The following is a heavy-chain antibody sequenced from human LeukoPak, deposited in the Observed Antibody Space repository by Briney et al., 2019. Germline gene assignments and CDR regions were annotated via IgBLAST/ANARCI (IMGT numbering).Heavy chain of an antibody. D-gene: IGHD6-19*01. CDR2: ITGSGGSST. V-gene: IGHV3-23*01. CDR1: GFTFSTYA. J-gene: IGHJ3*02. Sequence: GGSLRLSCAASGFTFSTYAMSWVRQAPGKGLEWVSTITGSGGSSTYYADSVKGRFTISRDNSKNTLYLQMNSLRAEDTAVYYCAGAGIAVSGLPFDIWGQGTIVTVSS. CDR3: AGAGIAVSGLPFDI.